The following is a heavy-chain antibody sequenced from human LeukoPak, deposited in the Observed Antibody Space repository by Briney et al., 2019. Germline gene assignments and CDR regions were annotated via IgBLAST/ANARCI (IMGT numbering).Heavy chain of an antibody. J-gene: IGHJ4*02. CDR3: VKITSVTGGDC. Sequence: GGSLRLSCSASGFTFSAYAMHWVRQAPGKGLEYVSGISSNGGSSFYADSVKGRFTIPRDNSKNTLYLQMSSLRAEDTAVYYCVKITSVTGGDCWGQGTRLTVSS. V-gene: IGHV3-64D*09. CDR1: GFTFSAYA. CDR2: ISSNGGSS. D-gene: IGHD1-1*01.